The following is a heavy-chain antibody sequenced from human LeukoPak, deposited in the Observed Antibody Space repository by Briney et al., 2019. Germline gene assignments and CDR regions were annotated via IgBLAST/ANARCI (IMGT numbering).Heavy chain of an antibody. CDR2: LWDDGSNK. Sequence: GGSLSLSCAASGFTFSSYGMHWVRQAPGKGLEWVVVLWDDGSNKYYADSVKGRSTISRDNSKNTLYLQMNSLRAEDTAVYYCANYAGYWGQGTLVTVSS. CDR1: GFTFSSYG. J-gene: IGHJ4*02. D-gene: IGHD3-16*01. CDR3: ANYAGY. V-gene: IGHV3-33*06.